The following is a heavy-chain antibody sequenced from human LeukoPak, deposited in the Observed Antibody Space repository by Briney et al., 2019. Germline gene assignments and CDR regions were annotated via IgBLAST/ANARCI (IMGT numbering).Heavy chain of an antibody. V-gene: IGHV3-23*01. J-gene: IGHJ6*02. CDR3: AKAIGGAAAGSLYYYGMDV. CDR2: ISGSGGST. CDR1: GFTFSSYA. Sequence: PGGSLRLSCAASGFTFSSYAMGWVRQAPGKGLEWVSAISGSGGSTYYADSVKGRFTISRDNSKNTLYLQMNSLRAEDTAVYYCAKAIGGAAAGSLYYYGMDVWGQGTTVTVSS. D-gene: IGHD6-13*01.